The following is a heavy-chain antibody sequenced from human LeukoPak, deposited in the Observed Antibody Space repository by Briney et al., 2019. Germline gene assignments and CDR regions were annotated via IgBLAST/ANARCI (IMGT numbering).Heavy chain of an antibody. Sequence: GGSLRLSCAASGFTFSSYAMHWVRQAPGKGLEWVAVISYDGSNKYCADSVKGRFTISRDNSKNTLYLQMNSLRAEDTAVYYCARVSRYCSGGSCYLFDYWGQGTLVTVSS. J-gene: IGHJ4*02. V-gene: IGHV3-30-3*01. CDR3: ARVSRYCSGGSCYLFDY. D-gene: IGHD2-15*01. CDR1: GFTFSSYA. CDR2: ISYDGSNK.